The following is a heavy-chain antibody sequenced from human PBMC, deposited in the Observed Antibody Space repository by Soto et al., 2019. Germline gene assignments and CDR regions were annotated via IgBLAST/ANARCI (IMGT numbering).Heavy chain of an antibody. V-gene: IGHV3-66*01. Sequence: GGSLRLSCAASGFTVTTNYMTWVRQAPGKGLEWVSVIYSGGTTEYADSVKGRFTISTDNSKNTLYLQMKSLRAGDTAVYYCARGSHQGVFDYWGQGTLVTVSS. CDR2: IYSGGTT. CDR3: ARGSHQGVFDY. J-gene: IGHJ4*02. CDR1: GFTVTTNY. D-gene: IGHD2-2*01.